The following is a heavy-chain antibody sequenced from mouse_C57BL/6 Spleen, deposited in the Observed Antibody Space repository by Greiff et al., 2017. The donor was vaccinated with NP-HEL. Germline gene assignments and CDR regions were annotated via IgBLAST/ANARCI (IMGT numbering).Heavy chain of an antibody. D-gene: IGHD2-4*01. Sequence: VQLQQPGAELVMPGASVKLSCKASGYTFTSYWMHWVKQRPGQGLEWIGEIDPSDSYTTYNQKFKGKSTLTVDKSSSTAYMQLSSRTSEDSAVYYCARKFYYDYDEGYAMYYWGQGTSVTVSS. V-gene: IGHV1-69*01. J-gene: IGHJ4*01. CDR2: IDPSDSYT. CDR1: GYTFTSYW. CDR3: ARKFYYDYDEGYAMYY.